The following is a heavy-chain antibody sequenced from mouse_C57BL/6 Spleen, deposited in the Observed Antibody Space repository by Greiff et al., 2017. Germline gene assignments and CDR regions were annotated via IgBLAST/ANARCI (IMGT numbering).Heavy chain of an antibody. V-gene: IGHV1-18*01. CDR2: INPNNGGT. CDR1: GYTFTDYN. J-gene: IGHJ1*03. Sequence: EVQLQQSGPELVKPGASVKIPCKASGYTFTDYNMDWVKQSHGKSLEWIGDINPNNGGTIYNQKFKGKATLTVDKSSSTAYMELRSLTSEDTAVYYCARESYDGYRDWYFDVWGTGTTVTVSS. CDR3: ARESYDGYRDWYFDV. D-gene: IGHD2-3*01.